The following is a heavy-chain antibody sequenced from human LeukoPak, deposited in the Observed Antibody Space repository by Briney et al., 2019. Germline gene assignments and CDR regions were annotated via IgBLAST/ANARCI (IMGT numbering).Heavy chain of an antibody. J-gene: IGHJ5*02. Sequence: PSETLSLTCTVSGGSVSNSYWSWIRQPPGKAPQWIGYIYYSGSPIYNPSLNSRVTISLDTSKNQFSLKLSSVTAADTAVYYCAREGYGSRGRDNWLDPWGQGTLVTVSS. CDR1: GGSVSNSY. CDR3: AREGYGSRGRDNWLDP. V-gene: IGHV4-59*02. D-gene: IGHD3-10*01. CDR2: IYYSGSP.